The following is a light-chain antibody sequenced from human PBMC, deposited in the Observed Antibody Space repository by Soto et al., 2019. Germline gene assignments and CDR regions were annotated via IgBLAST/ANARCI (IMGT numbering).Light chain of an antibody. CDR1: SSNIGAGYD. V-gene: IGLV1-40*01. Sequence: QLVLTQPPSVSGAPGQRVTISCTGSSSNIGAGYDVHWYQQLPGTAPKLLIYGNSNRPSGVPDRFSGSNSGTSASLAITGLQAEDEADYYCQSYDSSLSGSVVFGGGTQLTVL. J-gene: IGLJ2*01. CDR2: GNS. CDR3: QSYDSSLSGSVV.